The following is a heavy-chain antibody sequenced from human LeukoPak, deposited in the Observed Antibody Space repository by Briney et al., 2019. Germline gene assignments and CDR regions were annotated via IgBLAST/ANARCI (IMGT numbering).Heavy chain of an antibody. CDR1: GYTFTSYA. Sequence: ASVKVSCKASGYTFTSYAMHWVRQAPGQRLEWMGWINAGNGNTKYSQKFRGRVTITRDTSASTAYMELSSLRSEDTAVYYCARDDSSGYYPYWGQGTLVTVSS. CDR2: INAGNGNT. CDR3: ARDDSSGYYPY. J-gene: IGHJ4*02. V-gene: IGHV1-3*01. D-gene: IGHD3-22*01.